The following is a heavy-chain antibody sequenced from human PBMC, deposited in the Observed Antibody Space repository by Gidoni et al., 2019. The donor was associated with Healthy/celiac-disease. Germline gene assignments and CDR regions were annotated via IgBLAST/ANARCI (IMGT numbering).Heavy chain of an antibody. CDR3: ARHRSGGIAPRFWYYYMDV. Sequence: QLQLQESGPGLEKPSETLSLTCTVFGGSISRSSHYWGWICQPPGKGLEWIGSIYYSGSTYYNPSLKSRVTISVDTSKNQFSLKLSSVTAADTAVYYCARHRSGGIAPRFWYYYMDVWGKGTTVTVSS. D-gene: IGHD3-9*01. J-gene: IGHJ6*03. CDR1: GGSISRSSHY. V-gene: IGHV4-39*01. CDR2: IYYSGST.